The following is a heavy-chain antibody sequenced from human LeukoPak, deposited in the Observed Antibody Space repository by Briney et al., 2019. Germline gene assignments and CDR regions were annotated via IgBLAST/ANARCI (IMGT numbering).Heavy chain of an antibody. CDR2: IYYSGST. D-gene: IGHD5-18*01. CDR3: ARGMGGSSYVWAFDY. J-gene: IGHJ4*02. V-gene: IGHV4-59*01. CDR1: GGSTSSYY. Sequence: PSETLSLTCTVSGGSTSSYYWSWIRQPPGKGLEWIGYIYYSGSTNYNPSLKSRVTISVDTSKNQFSLKLSSVTAADTAVYYCARGMGGSSYVWAFDYWGQGTLVTVSS.